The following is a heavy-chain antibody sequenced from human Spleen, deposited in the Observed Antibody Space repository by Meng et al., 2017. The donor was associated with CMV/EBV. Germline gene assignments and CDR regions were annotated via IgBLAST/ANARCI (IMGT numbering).Heavy chain of an antibody. D-gene: IGHD2-21*01. Sequence: SHGMHWVRQSPGKGLEWVAVIWYDGSNKYYVDSVKGRFTISRDNSKNTLYLQMNSLRAEDTAVYYCARDLGIRSTVAVRIWEGYFDYWGQGILVTVSS. CDR2: IWYDGSNK. J-gene: IGHJ4*02. CDR3: ARDLGIRSTVAVRIWEGYFDY. V-gene: IGHV3-33*01. CDR1: SHG.